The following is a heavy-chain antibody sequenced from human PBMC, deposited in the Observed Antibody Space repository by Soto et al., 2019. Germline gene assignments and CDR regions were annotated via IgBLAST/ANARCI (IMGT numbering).Heavy chain of an antibody. CDR1: GGSISSSSYY. CDR3: ARPLTMVRGVIADDYYGMDV. CDR2: IYYSGST. J-gene: IGHJ6*02. Sequence: SETLSLTCTVSGGSISSSSYYWGWIRQPPGKGLEWIGSIYYSGSTYYNPSLKSRVTISVDTSKNQFSLKLSSVTAADPAVYYCARPLTMVRGVIADDYYGMDVWGQGTTVTVSS. D-gene: IGHD3-10*01. V-gene: IGHV4-39*01.